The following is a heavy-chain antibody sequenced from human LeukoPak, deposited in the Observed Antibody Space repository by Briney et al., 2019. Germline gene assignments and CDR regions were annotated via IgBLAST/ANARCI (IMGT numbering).Heavy chain of an antibody. CDR2: IGGSGFTT. CDR3: ARVYSGWGIDY. D-gene: IGHD5-12*01. Sequence: GESLRLSCAASAFTFSSYGMSWVRQAPGKGLEWVSGIGGSGFTTYYADSVKGRFTISRDNSRNTLYLQVNSLRVEDTAVYYCARVYSGWGIDYWGQGTLVTVSS. V-gene: IGHV3-23*01. CDR1: AFTFSSYG. J-gene: IGHJ4*02.